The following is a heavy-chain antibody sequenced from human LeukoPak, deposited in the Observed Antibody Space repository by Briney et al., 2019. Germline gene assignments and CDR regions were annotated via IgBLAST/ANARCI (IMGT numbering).Heavy chain of an antibody. CDR3: ARQRGYCSGGSCRGWFDP. CDR1: GVTVISYS. D-gene: IGHD2-15*01. Sequence: GGSLRLSCAASGVTVISYSMNWVRPAPGNGLEWASSTSSRSSYIYQADSVKGRFTISRDNAKNSLYLQMNSLRVEDTAVYYCARQRGYCSGGSCRGWFDPWGQGTLVTVSS. J-gene: IGHJ5*02. CDR2: TSSRSSYI. V-gene: IGHV3-21*01.